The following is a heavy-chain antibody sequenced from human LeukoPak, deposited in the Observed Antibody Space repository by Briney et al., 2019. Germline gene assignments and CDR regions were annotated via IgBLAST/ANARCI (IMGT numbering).Heavy chain of an antibody. D-gene: IGHD1-14*01. V-gene: IGHV3-23*01. J-gene: IGHJ4*02. CDR3: AKPAKTDYADY. CDR1: GFTFSSYG. Sequence: PGGSLRLSCAASGFTFSSYGMNWVRQAPGKGLEWVSAISGSGGNTYYADSVKGRFTISRDNSKNTLHLQMSSLRAEDTALYYCAKPAKTDYADYWGQGTLVTVSS. CDR2: ISGSGGNT.